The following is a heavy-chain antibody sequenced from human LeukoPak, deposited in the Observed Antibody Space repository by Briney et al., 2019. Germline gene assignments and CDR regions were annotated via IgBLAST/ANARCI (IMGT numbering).Heavy chain of an antibody. CDR1: GFTFDDYG. CDR3: ARGGGRDGYNTPDY. V-gene: IGHV3-20*04. CDR2: INWNGGST. Sequence: GGSLRLSCAASGFTFDDYGMSWVRQAPGKGLEWVSGINWNGGSTGYADSVKGRFTISRDNAKNSLYLQMNSLRAEDTAVYYCARGGGRDGYNTPDYWGQGTLVTVSS. J-gene: IGHJ4*02. D-gene: IGHD5-24*01.